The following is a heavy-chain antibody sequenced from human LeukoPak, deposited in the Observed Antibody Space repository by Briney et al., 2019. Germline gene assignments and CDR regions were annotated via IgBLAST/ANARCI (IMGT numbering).Heavy chain of an antibody. D-gene: IGHD4-23*01. J-gene: IGHJ4*02. CDR3: AKGTVVRLFDY. V-gene: IGHV4-30-4*08. CDR2: IYYSGST. CDR1: GGSISSGDYY. Sequence: PSQTLSLTXTVSGGSISSGDYYWSRIRQPPGKGLEWIGYIYYSGSTYYNPSLKSRVTISVDTSKNQFSLKLGSVTAADTAVYYYAKGTVVRLFDYWGQGTLVTVSS.